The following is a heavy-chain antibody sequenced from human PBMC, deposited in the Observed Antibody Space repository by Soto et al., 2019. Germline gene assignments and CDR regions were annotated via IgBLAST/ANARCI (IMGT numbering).Heavy chain of an antibody. V-gene: IGHV3-33*01. D-gene: IGHD4-4*01. CDR1: GFTFSSYG. J-gene: IGHJ4*02. CDR2: IWYDGSNK. CDR3: ARDRGVYSTSRGVRY. Sequence: LRLSCAASGFTFSSYGMHWVRQAPGKGLEWVAVIWYDGSNKYYADSVKGRFTISRDNSKNTLYLQMNSLRAEDTAVYYCARDRGVYSTSRGVRYWGQGTLVTVSS.